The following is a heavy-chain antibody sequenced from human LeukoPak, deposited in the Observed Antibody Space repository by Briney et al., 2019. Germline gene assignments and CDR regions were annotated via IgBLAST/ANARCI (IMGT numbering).Heavy chain of an antibody. D-gene: IGHD3-10*01. J-gene: IGHJ4*02. CDR2: INNDGSRT. Sequence: PGGSLRLSCAASGFTLSNSWMFWVRQPPGKGLKYVSEINNDGSRTSYADSVKGRFTISRDGAENTLFLQRNSLRAEDTAVYFCARGGVSGGFDYWGQGTLVTVSS. CDR3: ARGGVSGGFDY. CDR1: GFTLSNSW. V-gene: IGHV3-74*01.